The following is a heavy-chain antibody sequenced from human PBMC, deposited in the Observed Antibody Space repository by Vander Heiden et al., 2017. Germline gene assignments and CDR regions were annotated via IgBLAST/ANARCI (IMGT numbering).Heavy chain of an antibody. CDR3: AKGAAVAGNVLGMDV. J-gene: IGHJ6*02. D-gene: IGHD6-19*01. CDR1: GFTFSSDA. CDR2: ISGSGGST. Sequence: EVQLLESGGGLVQPGGSLRLSCAASGFTFSSDAMSWVRQAPGKGLEWVSAISGSGGSTYYADSVKGRFTISRDNSKNTLYLQMNSLRAEDTAVYYCAKGAAVAGNVLGMDVWGQGTTVTVAS. V-gene: IGHV3-23*01.